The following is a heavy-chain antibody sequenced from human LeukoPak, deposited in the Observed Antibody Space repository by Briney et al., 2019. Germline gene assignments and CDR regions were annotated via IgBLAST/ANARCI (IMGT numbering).Heavy chain of an antibody. CDR2: ISGSGGST. CDR1: GFTFSSYA. J-gene: IGHJ4*02. V-gene: IGHV3-23*01. CDR3: AKDGILWFGELFTLFDY. D-gene: IGHD3-10*01. Sequence: GGSLRLSCAASGFTFSSYAMSWVRQAPGKGLEWVSAISGSGGSTYYADSVKGRFTISRDNSKNTLYLQMNSLRAEDTAVYYCAKDGILWFGELFTLFDYWGQGTLVTVSS.